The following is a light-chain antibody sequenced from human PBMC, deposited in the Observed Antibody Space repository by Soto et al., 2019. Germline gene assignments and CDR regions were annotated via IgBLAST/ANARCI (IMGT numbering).Light chain of an antibody. CDR1: SRDVGGYNY. Sequence: QSALTQPASVSGSPGQSITISCTGTSRDVGGYNYVSWYQQHPGKAPKLMIYEVSNRPSGVSNRFSGSKSGNTASLTISGLQAEDEAAYCCSSYTSISTLVFGTGTKVTVL. V-gene: IGLV2-14*01. J-gene: IGLJ1*01. CDR2: EVS. CDR3: SSYTSISTLV.